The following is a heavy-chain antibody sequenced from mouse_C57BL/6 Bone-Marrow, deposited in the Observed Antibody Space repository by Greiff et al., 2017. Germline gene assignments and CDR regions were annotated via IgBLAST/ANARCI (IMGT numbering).Heavy chain of an antibody. CDR3: ARSYPDY. Sequence: QVQLQQPGAELVMPGASVKLSCKASGYTFTSYWMHWVKQRPGQGLEWIGEIDPSDSYTNYNQKFKGKSTLTVDKSSSTAYMQLSSLASEDSAVYYCARSYPDYWGQGTTLTVSS. J-gene: IGHJ2*01. CDR1: GYTFTSYW. CDR2: IDPSDSYT. D-gene: IGHD2-12*01. V-gene: IGHV1-69*01.